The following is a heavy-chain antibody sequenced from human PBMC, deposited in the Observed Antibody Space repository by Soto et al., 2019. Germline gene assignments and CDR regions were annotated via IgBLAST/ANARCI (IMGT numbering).Heavy chain of an antibody. J-gene: IGHJ4*02. CDR2: IKQDGGEK. D-gene: IGHD2-8*01. Sequence: EVQLVESGGGLVQPGGSLRLSCAASGFTFSSYWMSWVRQAPGKGLEWVANIKQDGGEKYYVDSVKGRFTISRDNAKKSMYLQMNSLRVEETAVSYCARALQYTVYGVADYRGQGTLVTVSS. CDR1: GFTFSSYW. V-gene: IGHV3-7*05. CDR3: ARALQYTVYGVADY.